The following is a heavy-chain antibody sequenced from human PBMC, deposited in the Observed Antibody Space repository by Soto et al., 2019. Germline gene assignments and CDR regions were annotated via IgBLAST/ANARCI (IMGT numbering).Heavy chain of an antibody. CDR1: GFTFRSSW. J-gene: IGHJ6*02. CDR2: INNDESST. CDR3: ARPGMDV. Sequence: GVSLRLSCVASGFTFRSSWMHWVRQAPGKGLVWVSHINNDESSTSYADSVKGRFTISRDNAKNTLYLQMNSLRAEDTAVYYCARPGMDVWGHGTTVTVSS. V-gene: IGHV3-74*01.